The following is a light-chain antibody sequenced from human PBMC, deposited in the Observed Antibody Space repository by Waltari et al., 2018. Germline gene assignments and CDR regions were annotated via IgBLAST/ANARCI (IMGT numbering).Light chain of an antibody. CDR3: QNHERLPAT. Sequence: IVLTQSPGTLSLSPGERATLSCRASQNIGRHLVWYQQKPGQAPRLLIYEASRRATGIPDRFSGSGSGTDFSLTISRLEPEDFAVYYCQNHERLPATFGQGTKVEIK. V-gene: IGKV3-20*01. J-gene: IGKJ1*01. CDR1: QNIGRH. CDR2: EAS.